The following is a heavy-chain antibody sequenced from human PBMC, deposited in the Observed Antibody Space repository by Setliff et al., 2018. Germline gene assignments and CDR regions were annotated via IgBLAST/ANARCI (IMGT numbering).Heavy chain of an antibody. V-gene: IGHV4-39*07. CDR1: GGSISSSSYY. CDR2: IYYSGST. CDR3: ARSQWGGESYYFDY. J-gene: IGHJ4*02. D-gene: IGHD2-15*01. Sequence: SETLSLTCTVSGGSISSSSYYWGWIRQPPGKGPEWIGSIYYSGSTYYNPSLKSRVTISVDTSKNQFSLKLSSVTAADTAVYYCARSQWGGESYYFDYWGQGTLVTVSS.